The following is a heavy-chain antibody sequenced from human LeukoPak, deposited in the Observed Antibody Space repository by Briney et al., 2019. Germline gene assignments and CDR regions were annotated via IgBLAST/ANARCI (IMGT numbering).Heavy chain of an antibody. CDR2: IKPDGSEG. V-gene: IGHV3-7*01. CDR3: ARSGGYGWDH. CDR1: GFTFSSYG. Sequence: GRSLRLSCAASGFTFSSYGMHWVRQAPGKGLEWVANIKPDGSEGYYLDSLKGRFTISRDNAENSLYLQMNSLRDEDTAVYYCARSGGYGWDHWGQGILVTVSS. J-gene: IGHJ4*02. D-gene: IGHD5-12*01.